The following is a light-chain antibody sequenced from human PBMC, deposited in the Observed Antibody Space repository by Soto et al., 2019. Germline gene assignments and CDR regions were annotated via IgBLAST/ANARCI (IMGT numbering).Light chain of an antibody. CDR3: SSYTSSSTRV. Sequence: QSALTQPASVSGSPGQSITISCTGTSSDVGGYNYVSWYQQHPGKAPKLMIYEVSNRPSGVSNRFSGSKSGNTASLTISGLQAEDEADYSYSSYTSSSTRVFGGGTKVTVL. J-gene: IGLJ3*02. CDR1: SSDVGGYNY. V-gene: IGLV2-14*01. CDR2: EVS.